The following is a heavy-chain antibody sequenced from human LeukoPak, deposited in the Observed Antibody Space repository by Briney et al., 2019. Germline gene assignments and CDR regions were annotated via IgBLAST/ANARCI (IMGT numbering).Heavy chain of an antibody. CDR1: GGSISNYY. D-gene: IGHD3-22*01. V-gene: IGHV4-59*01. CDR2: ISYSGST. CDR3: ARVHYFDSSGYYSSTYYYYMDV. Sequence: SETLSLTCTVSGGSISNYYWTWIRQPPGKGLEWIGYISYSGSTKDNPSLKSRVTISIDTSKKQFSLKLSSVTAADTAVYYCARVHYFDSSGYYSSTYYYYMDVWGKGTTVTVSS. J-gene: IGHJ6*03.